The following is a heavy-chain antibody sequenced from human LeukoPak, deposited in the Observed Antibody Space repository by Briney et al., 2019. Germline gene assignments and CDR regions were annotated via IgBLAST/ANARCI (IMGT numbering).Heavy chain of an antibody. D-gene: IGHD1-1*01. CDR2: TKTSGTPT. Sequence: PGGYLRLSCGASGFIFSDYYMTWVRQPPGQGLEWLSYTKTSGTPTYYADSVKGRFTVSRDNSINSLYLQLNSLRGEDTAVYYCVRDGRGGMDVWGQGTMVTVSS. J-gene: IGHJ6*02. CDR3: VRDGRGGMDV. V-gene: IGHV3-11*01. CDR1: GFIFSDYY.